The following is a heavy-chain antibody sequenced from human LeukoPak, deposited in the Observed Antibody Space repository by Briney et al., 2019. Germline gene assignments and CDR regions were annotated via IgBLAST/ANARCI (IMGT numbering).Heavy chain of an antibody. CDR3: ARDLSGWYFFGWFDP. D-gene: IGHD6-19*01. V-gene: IGHV3-30-3*01. J-gene: IGHJ5*02. CDR2: ISYDGSNK. CDR1: GFTFSSYA. Sequence: PGRSLRLSCAASGFTFSSYAMHWVRQAPGKGLEWVAVISYDGSNKYYADSVKGRFTISRDNSKNTLYLQMNGLRAEDTAVYYCARDLSGWYFFGWFDPWGQGTLITVSS.